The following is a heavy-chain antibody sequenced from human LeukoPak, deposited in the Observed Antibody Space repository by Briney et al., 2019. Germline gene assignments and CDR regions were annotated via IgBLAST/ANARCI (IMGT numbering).Heavy chain of an antibody. CDR2: IRYDGSNK. J-gene: IGHJ6*02. Sequence: GGSLRLSCAASGFTFSSYGMHWVRQAPGKGLEWVAFIRYDGSNKYYADSVKGRFTISRDNSKNTLYLQMNSLRTEDTAVYYCGRIAINANNGMDVWGQGTTVTVSS. D-gene: IGHD1/OR15-1a*01. CDR3: GRIAINANNGMDV. V-gene: IGHV3-30*02. CDR1: GFTFSSYG.